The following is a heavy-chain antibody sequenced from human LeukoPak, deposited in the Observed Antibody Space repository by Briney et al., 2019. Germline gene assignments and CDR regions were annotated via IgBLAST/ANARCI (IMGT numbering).Heavy chain of an antibody. CDR1: GFTFNSYS. D-gene: IGHD5-12*01. CDR3: AKDRSGYGFDY. J-gene: IGHJ4*02. V-gene: IGHV3-30*18. CDR2: ISDDETYK. Sequence: GGSLRLSCAASGFTFNSYSMHWVRQAPGKGLEWVTAISDDETYKFYADSVKGRFTISRDNSKNTLYLQMNSLRAEDTAVYYCAKDRSGYGFDYWGQGTLVTVSS.